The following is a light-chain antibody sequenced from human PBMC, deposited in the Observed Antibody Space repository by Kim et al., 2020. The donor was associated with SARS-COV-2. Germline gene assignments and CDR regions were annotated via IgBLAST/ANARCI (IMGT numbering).Light chain of an antibody. J-gene: IGKJ2*01. CDR1: QGLVNSDGHTY. V-gene: IGKV2-30*01. Sequence: DVVMTQSPLFLPVTLGQPASISCRSSQGLVNSDGHTYLNWFQQRPGQSPRRLIYKISNRESGVPDRFSGSGSGTDFTLKISGVEAEDVGVYFCMQATQWPYTFGQGTKLEI. CDR2: KIS. CDR3: MQATQWPYT.